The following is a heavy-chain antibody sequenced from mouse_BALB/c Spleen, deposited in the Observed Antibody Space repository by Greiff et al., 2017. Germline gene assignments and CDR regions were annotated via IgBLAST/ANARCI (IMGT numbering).Heavy chain of an antibody. Sequence: QVQLQQSGAELARPGASVKLSCKASGYTFTSYWMQWVKQRPGQGLEWIGAIYPGDGDTRYTQKFKGKATLTADKSSSTAYMQLSSLASEDSAVYYCARWIITTVVATNGAMDYWGQGTSVTVSS. J-gene: IGHJ4*01. CDR2: IYPGDGDT. CDR1: GYTFTSYW. V-gene: IGHV1-87*01. CDR3: ARWIITTVVATNGAMDY. D-gene: IGHD1-1*01.